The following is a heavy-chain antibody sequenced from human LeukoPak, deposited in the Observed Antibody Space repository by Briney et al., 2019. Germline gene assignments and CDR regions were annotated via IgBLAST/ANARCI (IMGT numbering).Heavy chain of an antibody. CDR1: GGSVSRSPYY. CDR2: IYYSGST. CDR3: ARGGRIAAAGTRKYFQH. J-gene: IGHJ1*01. V-gene: IGHV4-39*07. Sequence: PSETLSLTCTVSGGSVSRSPYYWGWIRQPPGKGLEWIGNIYYSGSTYYNPSLKSRVTISVDTSKNQFSLKLSSVTAADTAVYYCARGGRIAAAGTRKYFQHWGQGTLVTVSS. D-gene: IGHD6-13*01.